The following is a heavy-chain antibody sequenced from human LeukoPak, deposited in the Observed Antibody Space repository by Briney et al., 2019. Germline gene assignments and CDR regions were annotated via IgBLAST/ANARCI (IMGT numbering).Heavy chain of an antibody. D-gene: IGHD6-19*01. V-gene: IGHV3-21*04. CDR2: ISTSSSYI. CDR3: AKEGYSSGWYSSGFDP. Sequence: GGSLRLSCAASGFTFSYYSLNWVRQAPGKGLEWVSSISTSSSYIYYADSVKGRFTISRDNSKNTLYLQMNRLRAEDTAIYYCAKEGYSSGWYSSGFDPWGQGTLVTVSS. J-gene: IGHJ5*02. CDR1: GFTFSYYS.